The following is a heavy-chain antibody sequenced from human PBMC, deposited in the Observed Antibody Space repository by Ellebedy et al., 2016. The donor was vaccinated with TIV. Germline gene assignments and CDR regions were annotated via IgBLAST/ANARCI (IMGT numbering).Heavy chain of an antibody. CDR1: GFTFSSFA. CDR3: ARDLSGRFDP. D-gene: IGHD3-10*01. CDR2: NPSDGGSI. V-gene: IGHV3-30-3*01. J-gene: IGHJ5*02. Sequence: GGSLRLSXAASGFTFSSFAMHWVRQAPGKGLEWVAINPSDGGSIYYADSVKGRFTISRDNSKNTLFLQMDSLRVDDTAVYYCARDLSGRFDPWGQGTLVTVSS.